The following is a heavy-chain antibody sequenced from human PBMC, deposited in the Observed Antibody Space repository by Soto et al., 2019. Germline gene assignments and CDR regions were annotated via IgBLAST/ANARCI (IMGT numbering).Heavy chain of an antibody. D-gene: IGHD2-21*02. Sequence: SGPTLVNPTQTLTLTCTFSGFSLSTGGMGVGWIRQPPGKALEWLALIYWDGDRRYSPSLMNRLTIAKDTSKNQVVLTMTNMDPVDTATYYCVHSRCGGDCLQSYSSHYYYGMDIWGQGTAVTVSS. CDR1: GFSLSTGGMG. CDR3: VHSRCGGDCLQSYSSHYYYGMDI. J-gene: IGHJ6*02. V-gene: IGHV2-5*02. CDR2: IYWDGDR.